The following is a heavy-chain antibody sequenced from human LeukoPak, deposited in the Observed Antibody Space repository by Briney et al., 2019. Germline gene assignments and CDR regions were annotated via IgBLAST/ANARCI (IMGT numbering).Heavy chain of an antibody. J-gene: IGHJ4*02. Sequence: PGGSLRLSCAASGLTFSSYAMSWVRQAPGKGLEWVSSISGSGSSTYDADSVKGRVTISRDNSKSTLYLQMNSLRAEDTAVYYCAKGRSLWSGFDYWGQGTLVTVSS. CDR2: ISGSGSST. V-gene: IGHV3-23*01. D-gene: IGHD3-3*01. CDR3: AKGRSLWSGFDY. CDR1: GLTFSSYA.